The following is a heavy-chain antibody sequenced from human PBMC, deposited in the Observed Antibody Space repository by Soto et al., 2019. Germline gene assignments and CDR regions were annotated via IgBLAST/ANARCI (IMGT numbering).Heavy chain of an antibody. D-gene: IGHD1-26*01. CDR3: AKDWDGGWFDP. CDR2: ITGSGSST. CDR1: GVALSSYA. J-gene: IGHJ5*02. Sequence: PXGSLRLSCAASGVALSSYAMSWVRQAPGKGLEWVSSITGSGSSTFYADSAKGRFSISRDNSKNTLYLQMNSLRAEDTAVYYCAKDWDGGWFDPWGQGTLVTVSS. V-gene: IGHV3-23*01.